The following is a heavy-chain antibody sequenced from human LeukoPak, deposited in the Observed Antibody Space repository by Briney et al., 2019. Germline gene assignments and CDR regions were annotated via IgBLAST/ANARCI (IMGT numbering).Heavy chain of an antibody. CDR3: ASLAGGNSESSDAFDI. J-gene: IGHJ3*02. V-gene: IGHV1-69*13. CDR1: GGTFSSYA. Sequence: ASVKVSCKASGGTFSSYAISWVRQAPGQGLEWMGRIIPIFGSANYAQKFQGRVTITADESTSTAYMELSSLRSEDTAVYYCASLAGGNSESSDAFDIWGQGTMVTVSS. D-gene: IGHD4-23*01. CDR2: IIPIFGSA.